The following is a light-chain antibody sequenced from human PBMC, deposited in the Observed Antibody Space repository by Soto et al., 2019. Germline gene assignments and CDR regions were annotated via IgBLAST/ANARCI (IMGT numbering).Light chain of an antibody. CDR2: AAS. CDR1: QSISSN. CDR3: QQSYSTTWT. V-gene: IGKV1-39*01. Sequence: DIQMTQSPSSLSASVGDRVTITCRASQSISSNLNWYQHKLGEAPKLLIYAASSLQSGVPSRFSGSGSGTDITLTISSLQPEDFATYYCQQSYSTTWTLGQGTKVEIK. J-gene: IGKJ1*01.